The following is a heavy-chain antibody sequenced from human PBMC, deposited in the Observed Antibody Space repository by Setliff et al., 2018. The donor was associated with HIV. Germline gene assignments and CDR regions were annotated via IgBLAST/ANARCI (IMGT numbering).Heavy chain of an antibody. D-gene: IGHD6-13*01. J-gene: IGHJ1*01. CDR3: ARGRGSSWYKH. V-gene: IGHV4-39*02. CDR2: IFYTGST. CDR1: GVSTSSTSHY. Sequence: KPSETLSLTCTVSGVSTSSTSHYWGWIRQPPGKGLEWIGYIFYTGSTYYSPSLKSRVTISVDTSKNHFSLKLNSVTAADTAVYYCARGRGSSWYKHWGQGTLVTVSS.